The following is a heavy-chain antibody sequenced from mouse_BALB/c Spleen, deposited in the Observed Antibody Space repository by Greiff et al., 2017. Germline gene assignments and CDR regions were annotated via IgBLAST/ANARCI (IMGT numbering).Heavy chain of an antibody. Sequence: QVQLKESGPGLVAPSQSLSITCTVSGFSLTGYGVNWVRQPPGKGLEWLGMIWGDGSTDYNSALKSRLSISKDNSKSQVFLKMNSLQTDDTARYYCARDRATVYYAMDYWGQGTSVTVSS. V-gene: IGHV2-6-7*01. CDR3: ARDRATVYYAMDY. J-gene: IGHJ4*01. CDR2: IWGDGST. CDR1: GFSLTGYG. D-gene: IGHD1-1*01.